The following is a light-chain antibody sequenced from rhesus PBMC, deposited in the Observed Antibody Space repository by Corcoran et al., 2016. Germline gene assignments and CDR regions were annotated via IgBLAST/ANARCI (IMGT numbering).Light chain of an antibody. CDR2: QVS. J-gene: IGKJ4*01. CDR3: GQCTNVPLT. V-gene: IGKV2-65*01. CDR1: QSLVHSNGNTY. Sequence: DVVMTQSPLSLPITPGQPASISCRSSQSLVHSNGNTYLSWYQQKPGQPPRPLIYQVSNRASGVPDRCSGSGAGTDFTLKISRVEAEDVGVYYCGQCTNVPLTFGGGTKVEIQ.